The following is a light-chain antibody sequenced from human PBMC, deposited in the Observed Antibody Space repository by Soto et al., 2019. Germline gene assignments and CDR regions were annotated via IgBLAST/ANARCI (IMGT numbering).Light chain of an antibody. CDR2: EVT. V-gene: IGLV2-14*01. CDR1: PSDVGRYNY. Sequence: QPVLTQPASVSGSPGQSITISCTGTPSDVGRYNYVSWYQQFPGKVPKLLIYEVTYRPSGVSARFSGSKSGSTASLTISGLQAEDEADYYCSSYSTTSSPHVLFGGGTKVTVL. J-gene: IGLJ2*01. CDR3: SSYSTTSSPHVL.